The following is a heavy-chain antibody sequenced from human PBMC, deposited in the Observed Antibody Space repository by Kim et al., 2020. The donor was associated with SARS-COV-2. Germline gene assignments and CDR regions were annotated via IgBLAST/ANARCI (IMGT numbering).Heavy chain of an antibody. CDR3: ATYCSSTSCLNLGDY. CDR2: ISWNSGSI. Sequence: GGSLRLSCAASGFTFGDYAMHWVWQAPGKGLEWVSGISWNSGSIGYADSVKGRFTISRDNAKNSLYLQMNSLRAEDTALYYCATYCSSTSCLNLGDYWGQGTLVTVSS. J-gene: IGHJ4*02. V-gene: IGHV3-9*01. D-gene: IGHD2-2*01. CDR1: GFTFGDYA.